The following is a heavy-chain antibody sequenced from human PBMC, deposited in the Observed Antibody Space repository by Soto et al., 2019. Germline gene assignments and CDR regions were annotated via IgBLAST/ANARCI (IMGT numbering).Heavy chain of an antibody. Sequence: AETLSLTCTVSGVSISSCYWSWIRQPPGKGLEWVGYIYYSGSTYYNPSLKSRVTISVDTSKNQFSLKLSSVTAADTAVYYCATRGEGDYEGYYYYGMDVWGQGTTVTVSS. CDR1: GVSISSCY. J-gene: IGHJ6*02. V-gene: IGHV4-59*06. CDR3: ATRGEGDYEGYYYYGMDV. D-gene: IGHD4-17*01. CDR2: IYYSGST.